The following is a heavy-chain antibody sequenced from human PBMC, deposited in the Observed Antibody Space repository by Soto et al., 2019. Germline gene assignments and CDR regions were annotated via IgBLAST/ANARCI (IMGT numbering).Heavy chain of an antibody. CDR1: GFTFSSYW. CDR3: ARSAYGDYFYYYYMDV. Sequence: EVQLVESGGGLVQPGGSQRLSCAASGFTFSSYWMHWVRQAPGKGLVWVSRINSDGSTTNYADSVKGRFTISRDIAKNTIYLQMNSLRAEDTAVYYCARSAYGDYFYYYYMDVWGKGTTVTVSS. V-gene: IGHV3-74*01. J-gene: IGHJ6*03. CDR2: INSDGSTT. D-gene: IGHD4-17*01.